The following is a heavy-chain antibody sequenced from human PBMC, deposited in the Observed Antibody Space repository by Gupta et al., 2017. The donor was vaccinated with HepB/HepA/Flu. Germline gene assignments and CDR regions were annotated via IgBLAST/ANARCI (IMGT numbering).Heavy chain of an antibody. CDR3: ARDSLDIVVVVAATRYNWFDP. D-gene: IGHD2-15*01. J-gene: IGHJ5*02. V-gene: IGHV3-30-3*01. CDR2: ISYDGSNK. Sequence: QVQLVESGGGVVQPGRSLRLSCAASGFTFSSYAMHWFRQAPGKGLEWVAVISYDGSNKYYADSVKGRFTISRDNSKNTLYLQMNSLRAEDTAVYYCARDSLDIVVVVAATRYNWFDPWGQGTLVTVSS. CDR1: GFTFSSYA.